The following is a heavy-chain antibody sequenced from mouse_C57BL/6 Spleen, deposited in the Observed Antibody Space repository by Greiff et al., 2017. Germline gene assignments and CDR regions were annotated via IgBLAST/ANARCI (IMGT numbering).Heavy chain of an antibody. CDR3: ARSPYYYSSSIDY. D-gene: IGHD1-1*01. CDR1: GYTFTSYW. CDR2: IYPGSGST. Sequence: QVQLQQPGAELVKPGASVKMSCKASGYTFTSYWITWVKQRPGQGLEWIGDIYPGSGSTNYNEKFKSKATLTVDTSSSTAYMQLSSLTSEDSAVYYYARSPYYYSSSIDYWGQGTTLTVSS. J-gene: IGHJ2*01. V-gene: IGHV1-55*01.